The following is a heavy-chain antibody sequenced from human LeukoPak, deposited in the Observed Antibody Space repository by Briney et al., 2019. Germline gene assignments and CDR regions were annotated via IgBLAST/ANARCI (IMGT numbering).Heavy chain of an antibody. D-gene: IGHD6-13*01. CDR2: ISAYNGNT. Sequence: ASVKVSCKASGYTFTSYGISWVRQAPGQGLEWMGWISAYNGNTNYAQQLQGRVTMTKDTSTSTAYMEPRSLRSCDTAVYYCARDRSSSSWYSNGFDPLGQGTLVTVSS. CDR3: ARDRSSSSWYSNGFDP. J-gene: IGHJ5*02. V-gene: IGHV1-18*01. CDR1: GYTFTSYG.